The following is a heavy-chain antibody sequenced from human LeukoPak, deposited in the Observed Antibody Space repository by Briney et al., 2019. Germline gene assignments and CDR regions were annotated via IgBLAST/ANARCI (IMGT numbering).Heavy chain of an antibody. CDR3: ARESYPWYFDY. CDR1: GFTFSDHY. CDR2: ISTRSTTI. D-gene: IGHD1-26*01. V-gene: IGHV3-11*01. J-gene: IGHJ4*02. Sequence: GGSLGLSCAASGFTFSDHYMSWIRQAPGKGLEWVSYISTRSTTIKYADSVRGRFTISRDNAQNSLYLQMNSLRAEDTAIYYCARESYPWYFDYWGQGTLVTVSP.